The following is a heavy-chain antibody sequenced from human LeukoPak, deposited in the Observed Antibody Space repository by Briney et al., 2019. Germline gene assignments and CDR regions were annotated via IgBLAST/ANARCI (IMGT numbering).Heavy chain of an antibody. CDR1: GFTFVGNA. CDR2: ISGSGDT. Sequence: GGSLRLSCAASGFTFVGNAVTWVRQAPGKGLEWVSTISGSGDTYYADSVKGRFTISRDNAKNSLYLQMNSLRAEDTAVYYCAKGGGWLYYFDYWGQGTLVTVSS. CDR3: AKGGGWLYYFDY. D-gene: IGHD6-19*01. V-gene: IGHV3-23*01. J-gene: IGHJ4*02.